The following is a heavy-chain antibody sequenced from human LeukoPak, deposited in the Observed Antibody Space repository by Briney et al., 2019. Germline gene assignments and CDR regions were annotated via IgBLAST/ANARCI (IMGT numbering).Heavy chain of an antibody. D-gene: IGHD5-18*01. V-gene: IGHV4-61*01. CDR1: GGSLSSGSYY. CDR2: IYYSGST. Sequence: SETLSLTCTVSGGSLSSGSYYWSWIRQPPGKGLEWVGYIYYSGSTNYNPSLKSRVTISVDTSKNQFSLKLSSVTAADTAVYYCARGSRGYSYGWGQGTLVTVSS. CDR3: ARGSRGYSYG. J-gene: IGHJ4*02.